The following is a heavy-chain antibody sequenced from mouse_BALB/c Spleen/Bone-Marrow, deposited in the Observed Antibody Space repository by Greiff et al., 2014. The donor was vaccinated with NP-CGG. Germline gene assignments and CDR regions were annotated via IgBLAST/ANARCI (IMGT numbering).Heavy chain of an antibody. Sequence: QVQLKESGAELMKPGASVKISCKAPGYTFSSYWIEWLKQRPGHGLEWIGEILPGSANTNYNEKFKCKATFTADTSSNTAYMRLSSLTSEDSAVYYCARERVLRFAYWGQGTLVTVSA. CDR3: ARERVLRFAY. CDR1: GYTFSSYW. CDR2: ILPGSANT. V-gene: IGHV1-9*01. D-gene: IGHD1-1*01. J-gene: IGHJ3*01.